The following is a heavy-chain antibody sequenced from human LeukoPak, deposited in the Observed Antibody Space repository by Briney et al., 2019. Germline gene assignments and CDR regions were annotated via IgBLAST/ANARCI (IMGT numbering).Heavy chain of an antibody. CDR3: ARASHNWNFLDY. D-gene: IGHD1-7*01. Sequence: SETLSLTCNVSGGSISSYYWSWIRQPPGKGLEWIGYIYYSGSTNYNPSLKSRVTISVDTSKNQFSLKLSSVTAADTAVYYCARASHNWNFLDYWGQGTLVTVSS. CDR1: GGSISSYY. J-gene: IGHJ4*02. V-gene: IGHV4-59*01. CDR2: IYYSGST.